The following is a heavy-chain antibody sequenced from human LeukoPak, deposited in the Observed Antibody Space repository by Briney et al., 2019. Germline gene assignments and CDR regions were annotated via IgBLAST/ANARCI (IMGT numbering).Heavy chain of an antibody. Sequence: SQTLSLTCAISGDSVSSNSAAWNWIRQSPSRGLEWLGRTYYRSKWYNDYAVSVKSRITINPDTSKNQSSLQLNSVTPEDTAVYYCASGNYYGSGRTYYYYMDVWGKGTTVTVSS. J-gene: IGHJ6*03. V-gene: IGHV6-1*01. D-gene: IGHD3-10*01. CDR1: GDSVSSNSAA. CDR3: ASGNYYGSGRTYYYYMDV. CDR2: TYYRSKWYN.